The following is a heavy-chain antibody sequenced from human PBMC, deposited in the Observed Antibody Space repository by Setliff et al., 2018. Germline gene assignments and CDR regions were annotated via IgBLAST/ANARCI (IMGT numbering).Heavy chain of an antibody. D-gene: IGHD1-26*01. Sequence: GASVKVSCKATGYTLSRHYMHWVRQAPGQGLEWMGIINPGGGSASIVEKFQGRVTMTSDTSTSTVYLDLSGLTSEDTAVYYCARAGDAASGRKGVFEYWGQGTAVTV. CDR2: INPGGGSA. CDR3: ARAGDAASGRKGVFEY. J-gene: IGHJ4*02. V-gene: IGHV1-46*01. CDR1: GYTLSRHY.